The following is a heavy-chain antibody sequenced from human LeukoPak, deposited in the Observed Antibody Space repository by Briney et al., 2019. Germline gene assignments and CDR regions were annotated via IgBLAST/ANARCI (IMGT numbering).Heavy chain of an antibody. J-gene: IGHJ6*02. CDR1: GGSFSGYY. Sequence: SETLSLTCAVYGGSFSGYYWSWIRQPPGEGLEWIGEINHSGSTNYNPSLKSRVTISVDTSKNQFSLKLSSVTAEDTAVYYCAKVGVYCSSTSCYPYGMDVWGQGTTVTVSS. V-gene: IGHV4-34*01. D-gene: IGHD2-2*01. CDR3: AKVGVYCSSTSCYPYGMDV. CDR2: INHSGST.